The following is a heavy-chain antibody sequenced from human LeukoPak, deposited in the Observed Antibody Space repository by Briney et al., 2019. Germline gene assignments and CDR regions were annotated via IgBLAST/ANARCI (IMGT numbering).Heavy chain of an antibody. CDR2: MNPNSGNT. Sequence: GASVKVSCKASGYTFTCYDINWVRQATRQGLEWMGWMNPNSGNTGYAQKFQGRVTMTRNTSISTAYMELSSLRSEDTAVYYCARASRGIAARSLAYWGQGTLVTVSS. D-gene: IGHD6-6*01. V-gene: IGHV1-8*01. CDR1: GYTFTCYD. J-gene: IGHJ4*02. CDR3: ARASRGIAARSLAY.